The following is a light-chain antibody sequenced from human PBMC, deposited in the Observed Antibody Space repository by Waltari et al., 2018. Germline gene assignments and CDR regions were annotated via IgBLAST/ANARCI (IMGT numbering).Light chain of an antibody. CDR3: QQYNNWPLT. V-gene: IGKV3-15*01. J-gene: IGKJ4*01. CDR2: GVS. Sequence: EIGMTQSPATLSVSPGDRATLSSRASQSVTSSHLAWYQPKPGQPPRLLIYGVSTRATGIPARFSGSGSGTEFTLTISSLQSEDFAVYYCQQYNNWPLTFGGGTKVEIK. CDR1: QSVTSSH.